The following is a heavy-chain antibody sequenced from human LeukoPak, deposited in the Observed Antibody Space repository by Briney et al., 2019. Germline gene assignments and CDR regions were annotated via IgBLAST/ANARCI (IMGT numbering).Heavy chain of an antibody. V-gene: IGHV4-34*01. Sequence: SETLSLTCAVYGGSFSGYYWSWIRQPPGKGLEWIVEINHSGSTNYNPSLKGRVTISVDTSKNQFSLKLSSVTAADTAVYYCARKTTVTTYSDYWGQGTLVTVSS. D-gene: IGHD4-17*01. CDR1: GGSFSGYY. J-gene: IGHJ4*02. CDR3: ARKTTVTTYSDY. CDR2: INHSGST.